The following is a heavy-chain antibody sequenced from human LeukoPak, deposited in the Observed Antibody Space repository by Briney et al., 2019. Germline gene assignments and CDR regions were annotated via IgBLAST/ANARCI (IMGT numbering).Heavy chain of an antibody. V-gene: IGHV3-49*04. CDR2: SRSKAYGGTT. CDR1: GFTFAKFA. D-gene: IGHD6-19*01. J-gene: IGHJ4*02. Sequence: GGSLRLSCAISGFTFAKFAMSWVRQAPGKGLEWVGFSRSKAYGGTTEYAASVKGRFTISRDDSKSIAYLHMNSLKTEDTAVYYCGSGSGWYSPDYWGQGTLVTVSS. CDR3: GSGSGWYSPDY.